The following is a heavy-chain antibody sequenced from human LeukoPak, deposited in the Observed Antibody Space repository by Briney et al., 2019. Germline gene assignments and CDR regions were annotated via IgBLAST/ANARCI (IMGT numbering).Heavy chain of an antibody. CDR1: GFSVTNNY. Sequence: PVGSLRVSCAVPGFSVTNNYMSCVRQAPGKGLEWIGEINHSGGTNYNPSLKSRVTISVDTSKNQFSLKLTSVTAADTAVYYCARGKATVTTFRFYMDVWGHGTTVTVSS. CDR2: INHSGGT. V-gene: IGHV4-34*01. CDR3: ARGKATVTTFRFYMDV. D-gene: IGHD4-17*01. J-gene: IGHJ6*03.